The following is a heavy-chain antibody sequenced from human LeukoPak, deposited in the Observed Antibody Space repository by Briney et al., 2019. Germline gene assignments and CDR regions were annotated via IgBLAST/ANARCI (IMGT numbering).Heavy chain of an antibody. CDR1: GVIFSSYW. V-gene: IGHV3-7*01. Sequence: PGGSLRLSCAASGVIFSSYWMSWVRQAPGKGLEWVANINQDGSEKYYVDSVKGRFTISRDNAKNSLYLQMNSLRAEDTAVYYCARDVSRISDYWGQGTLVTVSS. CDR2: INQDGSEK. CDR3: ARDVSRISDY. D-gene: IGHD2-15*01. J-gene: IGHJ4*02.